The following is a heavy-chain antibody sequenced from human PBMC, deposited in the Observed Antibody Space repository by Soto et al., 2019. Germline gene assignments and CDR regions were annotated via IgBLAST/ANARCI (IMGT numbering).Heavy chain of an antibody. CDR2: IYYSGST. D-gene: IGHD3-22*01. V-gene: IGHV4-31*03. CDR1: GGSISSGGYY. Sequence: PSETLSLTCTVSGGSISSGGYYWSWIRQHPGKGLEWIGYIYYSGSTYYNPSLKSRVTISVDTSKNQFSLKLSSVTAADTAVYYWARDSTITMMGFDPWGQGTLVTVSS. CDR3: ARDSTITMMGFDP. J-gene: IGHJ5*02.